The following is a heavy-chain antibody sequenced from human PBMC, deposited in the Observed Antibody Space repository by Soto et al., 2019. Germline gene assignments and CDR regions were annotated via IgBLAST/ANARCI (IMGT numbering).Heavy chain of an antibody. Sequence: PGGSLRLSCSASGFTFSSYATHWVRQAPGKGLEYVSAISSNGGSTYYADSVKGRFTISRDNSKNTLYLQMSSLRAEDTAVYYCVKDKGIAAAAGKDYYYGMDVWGQGTTVTVSS. CDR1: GFTFSSYA. CDR2: ISSNGGST. CDR3: VKDKGIAAAAGKDYYYGMDV. V-gene: IGHV3-64D*08. J-gene: IGHJ6*02. D-gene: IGHD6-13*01.